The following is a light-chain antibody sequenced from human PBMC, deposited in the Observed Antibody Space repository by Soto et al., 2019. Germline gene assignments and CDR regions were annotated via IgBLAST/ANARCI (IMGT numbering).Light chain of an antibody. J-gene: IGKJ5*01. V-gene: IGKV4-1*01. CDR2: WAS. CDR3: QQYYTTLIT. Sequence: DIVMTQSPDSLAVSLGERATINCKSSQSVLYSSNNKNYLAWYKQKPGQPPKLFISWASTRESGVPDRFSGSGSGTNFTLTIISLQAEDVAVYYCQQYYTTLITFGQGTRLEIK. CDR1: QSVLYSSNNKNY.